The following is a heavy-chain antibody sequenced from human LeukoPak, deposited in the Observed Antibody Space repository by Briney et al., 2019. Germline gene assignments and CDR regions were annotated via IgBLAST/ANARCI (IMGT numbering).Heavy chain of an antibody. CDR1: GGSISSYY. V-gene: IGHV4-59*01. CDR3: ARDRNDSSGYYLDY. Sequence: PSETLSLTCTVSGGSISSYYWSWIRQPPGKGLEWIGYIYYSGSTNYNPSLKSRVTISVDTSKNQFSLKLSSVTAADTAVYYCARDRNDSSGYYLDYWGQGTLVTVSS. D-gene: IGHD3-22*01. J-gene: IGHJ4*02. CDR2: IYYSGST.